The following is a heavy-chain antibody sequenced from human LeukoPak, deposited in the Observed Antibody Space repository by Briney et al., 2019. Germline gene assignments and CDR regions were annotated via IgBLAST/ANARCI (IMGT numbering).Heavy chain of an antibody. D-gene: IGHD6-6*01. CDR1: GFTFSGLW. V-gene: IGHV3-7*03. CDR3: ARSSYSSSSSV. Sequence: GGSLRLSCAVSGFTFSGLWMSWSRQAPGKGLEWVASINSDGSEGYYADVVKGRFTISRDNAKNSLYLQINSLRAEDTAVYYCARSSYSSSSSVWGQGTMVTVSS. CDR2: INSDGSEG. J-gene: IGHJ3*01.